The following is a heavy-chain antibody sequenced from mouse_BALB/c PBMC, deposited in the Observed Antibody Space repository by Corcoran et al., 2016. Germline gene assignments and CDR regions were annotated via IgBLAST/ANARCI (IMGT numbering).Heavy chain of an antibody. CDR1: GYTFTNYG. Sequence: QIQLGQSGPELKKPGEKVKISCKASGYTFTNYGMNWVKQAPGKGLKWLGWINTYTGEPTYADDFKGRFAFSLETTASTAYLQINNLKNEDMATYFCSREPYALDYWGQGTSVTVSS. J-gene: IGHJ4*01. CDR3: SREPYALDY. CDR2: INTYTGEP. V-gene: IGHV9-1*02.